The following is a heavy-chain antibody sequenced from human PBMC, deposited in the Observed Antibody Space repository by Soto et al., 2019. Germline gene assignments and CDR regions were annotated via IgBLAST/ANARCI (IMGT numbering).Heavy chain of an antibody. J-gene: IGHJ3*02. CDR2: IYPGDSDT. CDR1: GYSFTTYW. D-gene: IGHD2-21*02. CDR3: ARRRLREAFDI. V-gene: IGHV5-51*01. Sequence: PGESLKISCKGSGYSFTTYWIGWVRQMPGKGLEWMGIIYPGDSDTRYSPSFQGQVTISADPSISTAYLQWNSLKASDTAKYYCARRRLREAFDIWGQGIMVTVSS.